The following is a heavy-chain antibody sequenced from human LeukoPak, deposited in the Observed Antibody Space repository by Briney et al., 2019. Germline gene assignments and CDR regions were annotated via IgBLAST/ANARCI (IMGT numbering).Heavy chain of an antibody. CDR3: ARGYDFWSGYFSRPYGMDV. CDR2: IYYSGST. CDR1: GGSISSYY. J-gene: IGHJ6*02. Sequence: PSETLSLTCTVSGGSISSYYWSWIRQPPGKGLEWIGYIYYSGSTDYNPSLKSRVTISVDTSKNQFPLKLSSVTAADTVEYYCARGYDFWSGYFSRPYGMDVWGQGTTVTVSS. V-gene: IGHV4-59*01. D-gene: IGHD3-3*01.